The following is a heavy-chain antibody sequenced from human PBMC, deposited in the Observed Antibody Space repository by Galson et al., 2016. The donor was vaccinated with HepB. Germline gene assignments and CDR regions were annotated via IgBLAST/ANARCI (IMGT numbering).Heavy chain of an antibody. D-gene: IGHD4-23*01. CDR3: ARSNGGNSGADY. CDR1: GGSFSGHH. CDR2: INHDGST. V-gene: IGHV4-34*01. J-gene: IGHJ4*02. Sequence: SETLSLTCAVYGGSFSGHHWTWIRQSPGKGLEWIGEINHDGSTNYNPSLKSRVTISVDTSKNEVSLTLTSVTAADTAVYYCARSNGGNSGADYWGQGAHVTVSS.